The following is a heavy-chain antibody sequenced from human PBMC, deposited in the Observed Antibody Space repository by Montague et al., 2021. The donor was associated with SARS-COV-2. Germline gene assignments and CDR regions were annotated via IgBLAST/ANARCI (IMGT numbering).Heavy chain of an antibody. V-gene: IGHV4-39*07. Sequence: SETLSLTCSVSGDSIRSSGYYWGWIRQPPGKGLEWIGTVYYSGSTNYNPSLKSRVTMPVDTSKNQFSLELRSVTAADTAVYYCARKTIYFDYWGQGTLVTVSS. CDR3: ARKTIYFDY. CDR2: VYYSGST. J-gene: IGHJ4*02. CDR1: GDSIRSSGYY. D-gene: IGHD1/OR15-1a*01.